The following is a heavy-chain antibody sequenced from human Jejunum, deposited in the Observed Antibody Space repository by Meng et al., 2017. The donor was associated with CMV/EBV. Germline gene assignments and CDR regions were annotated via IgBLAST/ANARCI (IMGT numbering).Heavy chain of an antibody. CDR1: SIQRDIYY. Sequence: SIQRDIYYWDWIRQPPGKGLEWIGNIKYTGRTFYSPSLRGRLTISVDTSSNEFSLKLSSVTAADTAVYYCARHLSDPESDPFDPWGQGILVTVSS. D-gene: IGHD2/OR15-2a*01. CDR2: IKYTGRT. CDR3: ARHLSDPESDPFDP. J-gene: IGHJ5*02. V-gene: IGHV4-39*01.